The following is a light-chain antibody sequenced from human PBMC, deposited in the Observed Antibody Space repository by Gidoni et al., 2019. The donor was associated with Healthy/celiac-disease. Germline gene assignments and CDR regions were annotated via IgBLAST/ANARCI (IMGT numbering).Light chain of an antibody. J-gene: IGLJ2*01. Sequence: QSVLTQPPSASGTPRQGVTISCSGSSSNIGSNYVYWYQQPPGTAPNRLIYRNTQRPSGVPDRFSGSKSGTSASLAISGRRSEDEADYYCAAWDDSLSGPVFGGGTKLTVL. CDR3: AAWDDSLSGPV. CDR1: SSNIGSNY. CDR2: RNT. V-gene: IGLV1-47*01.